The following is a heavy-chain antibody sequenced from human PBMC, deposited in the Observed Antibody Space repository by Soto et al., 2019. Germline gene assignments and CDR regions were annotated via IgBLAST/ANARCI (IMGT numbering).Heavy chain of an antibody. CDR1: GGSVSNGMYY. J-gene: IGHJ4*02. CDR2: VHYSGTT. D-gene: IGHD4-17*01. V-gene: IGHV4-61*01. Sequence: SETLSLTCTVSGGSVSNGMYYWSWIRQSPGRGLEWIGYVHYSGTTNYNPSLKSRVAMSLDSSKRQFSLTLNSVTAADTAVYYCARGTALIYGDYPGAGYFDFWGQGIQVTVSS. CDR3: ARGTALIYGDYPGAGYFDF.